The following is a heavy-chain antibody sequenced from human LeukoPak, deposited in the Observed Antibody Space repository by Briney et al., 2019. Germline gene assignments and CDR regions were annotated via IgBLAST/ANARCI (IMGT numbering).Heavy chain of an antibody. D-gene: IGHD3-16*02. CDR1: GGTFSSYA. V-gene: IGHV1-69*13. CDR2: IIPIFGTA. CDR3: ARDRLRLGELSFDAFDI. Sequence: ASVKVSCKASGGTFSSYAISWVRQAPGQGLEWMGGIIPIFGTANYAQKFQGRVTITADESTSTAYMELSSLRSEDTAVYYCARDRLRLGELSFDAFDIWGQGTMVTVSS. J-gene: IGHJ3*02.